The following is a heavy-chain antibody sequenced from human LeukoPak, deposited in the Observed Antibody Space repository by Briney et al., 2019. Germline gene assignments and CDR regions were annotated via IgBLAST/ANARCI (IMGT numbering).Heavy chain of an antibody. CDR3: AKGVSTTVTTGFDY. D-gene: IGHD4-17*01. CDR2: ISYDGSNK. CDR1: GFTFSSYG. J-gene: IGHJ4*02. Sequence: GGSLRLSCAASGFTFSSYGMHWVRQAPGKGLEWVAVISYDGSNKYYADSVKGRFTISRDNSKNTLYLQMNSLRAEDTAVYYCAKGVSTTVTTGFDYWGQGTLVTVS. V-gene: IGHV3-30*18.